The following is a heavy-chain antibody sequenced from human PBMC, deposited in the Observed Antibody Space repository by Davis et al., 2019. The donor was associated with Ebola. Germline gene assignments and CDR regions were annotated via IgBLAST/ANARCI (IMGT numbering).Heavy chain of an antibody. V-gene: IGHV3-53*04. J-gene: IGHJ4*02. CDR2: IYGGGST. CDR1: GFTVNNNY. CDR3: AKDQCSGALGY. Sequence: GESLKISCAASGFTVNNNYINWVRQAPGKGLEWVSVIYGGGSTYYADSVKGRFTISRHNSKNTVDLQMNSLRPEDTAVYYCAKDQCSGALGYWGQGTLVTVSS. D-gene: IGHD3-10*02.